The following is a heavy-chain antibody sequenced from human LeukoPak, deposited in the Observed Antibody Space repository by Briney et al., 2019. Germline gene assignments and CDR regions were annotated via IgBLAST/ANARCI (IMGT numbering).Heavy chain of an antibody. J-gene: IGHJ5*02. CDR2: INAYNGNT. CDR1: GYTVTTYG. V-gene: IGHV1-18*04. D-gene: IGHD3-10*01. CDR3: AREKGLLWFGERGNWFDP. Sequence: ASVKVSCKASGYTVTTYGISWVRQPPGQGLEGMGWINAYNGNTNYAQKLQGRVTITTDTSTSTAYMELRSLRSDDTAVYYCAREKGLLWFGERGNWFDPWGQGTLVTVSS.